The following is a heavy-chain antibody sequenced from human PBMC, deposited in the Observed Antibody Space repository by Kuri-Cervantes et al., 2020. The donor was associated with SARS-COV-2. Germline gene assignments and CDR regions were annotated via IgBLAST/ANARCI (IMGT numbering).Heavy chain of an antibody. J-gene: IGHJ4*02. Sequence: LSLTCAASGFTFSSYWMSWVRQAPGKGLEWVANIKQDGSEKYYVDSVKGRFTISRDNAKNSLYLQMNSLRAEDTAVYYCARDYDSSGHMLDYWGQGTLVTVSS. CDR2: IKQDGSEK. CDR3: ARDYDSSGHMLDY. CDR1: GFTFSSYW. D-gene: IGHD3-22*01. V-gene: IGHV3-7*01.